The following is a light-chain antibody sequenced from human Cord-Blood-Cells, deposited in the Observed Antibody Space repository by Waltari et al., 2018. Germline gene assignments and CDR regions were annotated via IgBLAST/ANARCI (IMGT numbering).Light chain of an antibody. J-gene: IGLJ2*01. CDR1: KLGDKY. V-gene: IGLV3-1*01. Sequence: SYELTQPPSVSVSPGQTASITCSGDKLGDKYACWYQQKPGQSPVLVIYQDSKRPSGGPERFSGSNAGNTASLTMSGTQAMDEADYYCQAWDSSSVVFGGGTMLTVV. CDR2: QDS. CDR3: QAWDSSSVV.